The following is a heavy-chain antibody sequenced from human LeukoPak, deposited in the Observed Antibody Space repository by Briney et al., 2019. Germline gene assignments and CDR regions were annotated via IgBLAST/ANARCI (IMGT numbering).Heavy chain of an antibody. V-gene: IGHV3-74*01. CDR2: INNDGGSA. D-gene: IGHD1-1*01. Sequence: GGSLRLSCAASGFTFNNYWIHWVRQVPGKGLVWVSRINNDGGSASYVDFVKGRFTISRDNAKNTLFLQMNSLRAEDTAVYYCARRGTGHGMDVWGQGTTVIVSS. J-gene: IGHJ6*02. CDR3: ARRGTGHGMDV. CDR1: GFTFNNYW.